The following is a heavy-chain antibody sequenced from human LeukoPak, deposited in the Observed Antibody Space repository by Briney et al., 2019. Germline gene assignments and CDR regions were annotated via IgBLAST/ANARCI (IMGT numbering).Heavy chain of an antibody. J-gene: IGHJ4*02. V-gene: IGHV3-48*03. CDR1: GFTFSSYE. Sequence: GGALTLSCAASGFTFSSYEMNWVRQAPGKGLEWVSYISSSGSTIYYADSVKGRFTISRDNAKNSLYLQMNSLRAEDTAVYYCARVRGDWFPVFDYWGQGTLVTVSS. CDR2: ISSSGSTI. CDR3: ARVRGDWFPVFDY. D-gene: IGHD3-9*01.